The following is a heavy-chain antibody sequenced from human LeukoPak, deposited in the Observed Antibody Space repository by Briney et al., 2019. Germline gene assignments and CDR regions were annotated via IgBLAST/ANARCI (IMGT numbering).Heavy chain of an antibody. V-gene: IGHV5-51*01. CDR1: GYSFTSYW. Sequence: GESLKISCKGSGYSFTSYWIGWVRQMPGKGLERMGIIYPGDSDTRYSPSFQGQVTIPADKSISTAYLQWSSLKASDTAMYYCARQVRGNWNSGDFDYWGQGTLVTVSS. D-gene: IGHD1-7*01. CDR2: IYPGDSDT. J-gene: IGHJ4*02. CDR3: ARQVRGNWNSGDFDY.